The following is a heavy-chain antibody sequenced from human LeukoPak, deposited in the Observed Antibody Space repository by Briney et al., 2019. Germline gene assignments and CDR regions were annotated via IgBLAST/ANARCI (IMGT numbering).Heavy chain of an antibody. J-gene: IGHJ6*03. CDR3: ARSGSGNAYYYYYYMDV. D-gene: IGHD3-10*01. CDR2: ISGLSTHI. Sequence: GGSLRLSCSASGFTFSDYDMNWVRQAPGKGLEWVSSISGLSTHIYYGDSVKGRFSISRDNAKNSVYLQMNSLGVEDTAVYYCARSGSGNAYYYYYYMDVWGKGTTVTVSS. V-gene: IGHV3-21*01. CDR1: GFTFSDYD.